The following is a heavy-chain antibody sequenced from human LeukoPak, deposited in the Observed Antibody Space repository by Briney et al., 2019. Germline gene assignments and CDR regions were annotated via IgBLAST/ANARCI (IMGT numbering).Heavy chain of an antibody. CDR3: ARDTGWGYFDY. Sequence: PGGSLRLSCAASGFTFSSYAMHWVRQAPGKGLEWVAVISYDGSNKYYADSVKGRFTISRDNSKNTLYLQMNSLRAEDTAVYYCARDTGWGYFDYRGQGTLVTVSS. CDR1: GFTFSSYA. J-gene: IGHJ4*02. D-gene: IGHD6-19*01. CDR2: ISYDGSNK. V-gene: IGHV3-30*04.